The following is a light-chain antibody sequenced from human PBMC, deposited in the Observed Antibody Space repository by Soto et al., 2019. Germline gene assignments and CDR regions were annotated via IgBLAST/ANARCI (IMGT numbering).Light chain of an antibody. CDR1: QGISSW. V-gene: IGKV1D-12*01. J-gene: IGKJ5*01. CDR3: QQSSSFPLT. CDR2: AAS. Sequence: DIQMTQSPSSVSASVEDRGTITCRASQGISSWLAWYQQKPGKAPKLLIYAASSLHCGVPSRFSGSASGTYFTLTISSLRPEDFATYYCQQSSSFPLTFCQGTRLEIK.